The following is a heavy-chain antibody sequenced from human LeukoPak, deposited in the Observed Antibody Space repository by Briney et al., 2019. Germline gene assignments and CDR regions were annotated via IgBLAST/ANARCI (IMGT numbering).Heavy chain of an antibody. CDR1: GLTFSSYG. CDR3: ARVRVPYYYGMDV. V-gene: IGHV3-33*01. D-gene: IGHD3-3*01. J-gene: IGHJ6*02. CDR2: IWYDGSDK. Sequence: GRSLRLSCAASGLTFSSYGMHWVRQAPGKGLEWVAVIWYDGSDKYYADSVKGRFTISRDNSKNTLYLQMNSLRAEDTAVYYCARVRVPYYYGMDVWGQGTTVTVSS.